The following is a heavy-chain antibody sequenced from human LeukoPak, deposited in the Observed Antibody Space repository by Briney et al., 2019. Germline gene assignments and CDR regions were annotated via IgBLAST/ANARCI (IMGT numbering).Heavy chain of an antibody. D-gene: IGHD3-16*01. Sequence: GGSLRLSCAASGFTFSSYAMSWVRQAPGKGLEWVSAISGSGGSTYYADSVKGRFTISRDNSENTLYLQMNSLRAEDTAVYYCARDGGSGSYANWGQGTLVTVSS. CDR1: GFTFSSYA. V-gene: IGHV3-23*01. CDR2: ISGSGGST. J-gene: IGHJ4*02. CDR3: ARDGGSGSYAN.